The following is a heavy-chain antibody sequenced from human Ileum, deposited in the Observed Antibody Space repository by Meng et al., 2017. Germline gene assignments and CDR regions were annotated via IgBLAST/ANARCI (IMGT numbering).Heavy chain of an antibody. V-gene: IGHV4-61*01. CDR2: IYYSGST. CDR3: ARSSTSPASYFFDY. J-gene: IGHJ4*02. Sequence: GPLQGSGPRPVRLSDTLPLACPVSGGAVRSGSYYWSWIRQPPGKGLEWIGHIYYSGSTNYNPSLKSRVTISVDMSKNQFSLKLNSVTAADTAIYFCARSSTSPASYFFDYWGQGTLVTVSS. CDR1: GGAVRSGSYY. D-gene: IGHD6-6*01.